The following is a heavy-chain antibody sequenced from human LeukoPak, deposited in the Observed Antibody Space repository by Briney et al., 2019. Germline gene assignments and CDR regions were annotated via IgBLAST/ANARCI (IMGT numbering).Heavy chain of an antibody. CDR3: ARGRSGLFSY. V-gene: IGHV4-34*01. CDR1: GGSFSGYY. Sequence: SETLSLTCAVYGGSFSGYYWSWIRHPPGKGLEWIGEINHSVSTNHNPSPKRRVNISVDKSKNQFSLKLSSVTAADTAVYYCARGRSGLFSYWGQGTLVTVSS. D-gene: IGHD2-21*01. J-gene: IGHJ4*02. CDR2: INHSVST.